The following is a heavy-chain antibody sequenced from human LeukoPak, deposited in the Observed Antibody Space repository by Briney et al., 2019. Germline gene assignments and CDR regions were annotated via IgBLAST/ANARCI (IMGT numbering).Heavy chain of an antibody. CDR2: IYTSGST. CDR3: AREVGAGPLV. V-gene: IGHV4-61*02. CDR1: GGSISGGSYY. J-gene: IGHJ4*02. D-gene: IGHD1-26*01. Sequence: SQTLSLTCTVSGGSISGGSYYWSWIRQPAGKGLEWIGRIYTSGSTNYNPSLKSRVTISVDTSKNQFSLKLSSVTAADTAVYCCAREVGAGPLVWGQGTLVTVSS.